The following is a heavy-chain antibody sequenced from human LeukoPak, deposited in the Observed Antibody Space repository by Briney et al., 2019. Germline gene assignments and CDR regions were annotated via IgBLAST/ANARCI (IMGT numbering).Heavy chain of an antibody. CDR3: ARGIILAYYYYGMDV. J-gene: IGHJ6*02. CDR2: IWYDGSNK. V-gene: IGHV3-33*01. D-gene: IGHD2-21*01. Sequence: PGGSLRLSCAAFGFTFSSYGMHWVRQAPGKGLEWVAVIWYDGSNKYYADSVKGRFTISRDNSKNTLYLQMNSLRAEDTAVYYCARGIILAYYYYGMDVWGRGTTVTVSS. CDR1: GFTFSSYG.